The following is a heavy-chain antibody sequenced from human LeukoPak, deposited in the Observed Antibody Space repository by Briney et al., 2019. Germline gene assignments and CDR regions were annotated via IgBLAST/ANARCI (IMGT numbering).Heavy chain of an antibody. CDR3: AREGSRVVPAAIDY. V-gene: IGHV3-30-3*01. CDR1: GFTFSSYA. D-gene: IGHD2-2*01. J-gene: IGHJ4*02. CDR2: ISYDGSNK. Sequence: GGSLRLSCAASGFTFSSYAMHWVRQAPGKGLEWVAVISYDGSNKYYADSVKGRFTISRDNSKNTLYLQMNSLRAEDTAVYYCAREGSRVVPAAIDYWGQGTLVTVSS.